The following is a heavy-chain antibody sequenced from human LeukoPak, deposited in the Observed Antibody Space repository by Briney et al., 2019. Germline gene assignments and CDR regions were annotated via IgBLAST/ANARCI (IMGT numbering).Heavy chain of an antibody. D-gene: IGHD3-10*01. CDR2: INAGNGNT. J-gene: IGHJ4*02. CDR1: GYTFTSYA. Sequence: ASVKVSCKASGYTFTSYAMHWVRQAPGQRLEWMGWINAGNGNTKYSQKFQGRVTITRDTSASTAYMELSSLRSEDTAVYYCARDLGTYSYGSGTPDWWGQGTLVTVSS. V-gene: IGHV1-3*01. CDR3: ARDLGTYSYGSGTPDW.